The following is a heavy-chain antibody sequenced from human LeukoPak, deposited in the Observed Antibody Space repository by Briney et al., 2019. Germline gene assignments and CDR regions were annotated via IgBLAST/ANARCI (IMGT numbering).Heavy chain of an antibody. CDR3: ARVAVAATDQWFDP. D-gene: IGHD6-19*01. J-gene: IGHJ5*02. V-gene: IGHV4-4*09. Sequence: SETLSLTCTVSGGSMSSDHWSWIPQPPGKGLEWIGFIYTSGSTNYNPSLKSRVTISVDTSKNQVSLKVSSVTAADTAVYYCARVAVAATDQWFDPWGQGTLVTVSS. CDR1: GGSMSSDH. CDR2: IYTSGST.